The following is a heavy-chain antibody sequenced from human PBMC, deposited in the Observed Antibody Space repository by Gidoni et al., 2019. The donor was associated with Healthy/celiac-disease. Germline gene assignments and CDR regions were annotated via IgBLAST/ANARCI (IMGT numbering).Heavy chain of an antibody. V-gene: IGHV4-39*01. D-gene: IGHD3-16*01. J-gene: IGHJ5*02. CDR3: ARHGGLSRA. CDR1: GVSISSSSYY. CDR2: SYYSGST. Sequence: HLHLPDSGPGLVMLSETLSLTCTVSGVSISSSSYYWGGIRQPPGKGLEWIGSSYYSGSTYYKPSLKSRVTISVDTSKNQLALKLSSVTAEDTAVYYCARHGGLSRAWGKGTLVTVSS.